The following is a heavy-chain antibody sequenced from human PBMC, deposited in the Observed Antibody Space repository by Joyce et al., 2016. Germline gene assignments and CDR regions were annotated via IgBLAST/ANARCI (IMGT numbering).Heavy chain of an antibody. CDR1: GYSFTSYW. D-gene: IGHD3-16*01. CDR3: ARSAVRGTLSPFFDY. V-gene: IGHV5-51*01. CDR2: INPEDSDT. J-gene: IGHJ4*02. Sequence: EVQLVQSGGEVKKPGESLKISCKGVGYSFTSYWLGWVRQMPGTGLELMGIINPEDSDTRYSPSFQGQVTSSVDRSIKTAHLRWGSLRASDTAIYYCARSAVRGTLSPFFDYWGQGSLVTVSS.